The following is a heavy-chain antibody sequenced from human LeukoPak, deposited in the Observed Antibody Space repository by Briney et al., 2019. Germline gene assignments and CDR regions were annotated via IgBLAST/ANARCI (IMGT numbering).Heavy chain of an antibody. J-gene: IGHJ3*02. CDR3: ARDEFVASFDI. V-gene: IGHV4-4*07. Sequence: SETLSLTCAVYGGSFSGYYWSWIRQPAGKGLEWIGRIYTSGSTNYNPSLKSRVTISVDTSKNQFSLKLSSVTAADTAVYYCARDEFVASFDIWGQGTMVTVSS. CDR1: GGSFSGYY. D-gene: IGHD2-21*01. CDR2: IYTSGST.